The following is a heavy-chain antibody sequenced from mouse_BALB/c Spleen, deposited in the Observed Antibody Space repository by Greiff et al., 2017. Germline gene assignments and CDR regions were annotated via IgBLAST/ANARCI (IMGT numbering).Heavy chain of an antibody. CDR1: GFNIKDTY. CDR3: ARFVGFDY. J-gene: IGHJ2*01. Sequence: VQLKESGAELVKPGASVKLSCTASGFNIKDTYMHWVKQRPEQGLEWIGRIDPANGNTKYDPKFQGKATITADTSSNTAYLQLSSLTSEDTAVYYCARFVGFDYWGQGTTLTVSA. CDR2: IDPANGNT. V-gene: IGHV14-3*02.